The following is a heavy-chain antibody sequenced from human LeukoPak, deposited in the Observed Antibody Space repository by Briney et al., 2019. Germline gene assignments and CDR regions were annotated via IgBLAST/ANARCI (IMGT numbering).Heavy chain of an antibody. J-gene: IGHJ3*02. CDR3: ARPYYYDSSGYYGVAFDI. D-gene: IGHD3-22*01. CDR2: IYYSGST. Sequence: PSETLSLTCTVSGGSISSSSYYWGWIRQPPGKGLEWIGSIYYSGSTYCNPSLKSRVTISVDTSKNQFSLKLSSVTAADTAVYYCARPYYYDSSGYYGVAFDIWGQGTMVTVSS. V-gene: IGHV4-39*01. CDR1: GGSISSSSYY.